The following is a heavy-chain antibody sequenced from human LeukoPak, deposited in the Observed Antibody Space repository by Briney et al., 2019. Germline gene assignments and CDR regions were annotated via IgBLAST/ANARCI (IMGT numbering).Heavy chain of an antibody. CDR1: GFSFSNFW. CDR2: IKQDGSER. CDR3: ARAYDY. J-gene: IGHJ4*02. V-gene: IGHV3-7*03. Sequence: PGGSLRLSCAASGFSFSNFWMTWVRQAPGKGLEWVANIKQDGSERYYVDSVKGRFTISRDNAKNSLYLQMNSLRAEDTAVYYCARAYDYWGQGTLVTVSS.